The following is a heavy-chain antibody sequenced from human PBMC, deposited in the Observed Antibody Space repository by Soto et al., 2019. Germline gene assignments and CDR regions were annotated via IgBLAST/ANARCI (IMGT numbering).Heavy chain of an antibody. CDR1: GFTFDDYA. D-gene: IGHD3-10*01. CDR2: ITWNGNVI. CDR3: INGGPVAHCQGRGCYFDS. J-gene: IGHJ4*03. V-gene: IGHV3-9*01. Sequence: EVQMVESGGGFIQPGRSLGLSCAASGFTFDDYAMHWVRRVPGRGLEWVSSITWNGNVIGYADSVKGRFTVSRDNAKNSLYLQMSDLRPEDTELYYCINGGPVAHCQGRGCYFDSWGQGIQVTVTS.